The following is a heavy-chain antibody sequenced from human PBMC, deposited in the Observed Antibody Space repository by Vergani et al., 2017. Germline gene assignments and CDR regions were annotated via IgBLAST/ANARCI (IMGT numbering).Heavy chain of an antibody. CDR3: VRDSWRSDLRGVYWFDT. Sequence: QVQLQESGPGLVKPSQTLSLTCTVSGASITSGSFYWSWIRQPAGKGLEWIGRIHASGTKNYNPSLRSRVTLSADTSKNQLSLKMISMTAADTAVYYCVRDSWRSDLRGVYWFDTWGQGTLVSVSS. V-gene: IGHV4-61*02. J-gene: IGHJ5*02. CDR1: GASITSGSFY. D-gene: IGHD3-10*01. CDR2: IHASGTK.